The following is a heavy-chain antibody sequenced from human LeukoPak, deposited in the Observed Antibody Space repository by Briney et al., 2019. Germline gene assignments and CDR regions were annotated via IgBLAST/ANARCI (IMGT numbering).Heavy chain of an antibody. CDR1: GYSISSGYY. J-gene: IGHJ4*02. CDR3: ARGRQWLARFDY. Sequence: PSETLSLTCTVSGYSISSGYYWGWIRQPPGMGLEWIGSIHHSGSMYYNPSLKSRVTISVDTSKNHFSLKVTSVTAADMAVYYCARGRQWLARFDYWGQGTLVSVPS. CDR2: IHHSGSM. V-gene: IGHV4-38-2*02. D-gene: IGHD6-19*01.